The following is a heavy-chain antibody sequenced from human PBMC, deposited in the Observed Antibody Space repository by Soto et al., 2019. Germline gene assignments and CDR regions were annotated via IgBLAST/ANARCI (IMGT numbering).Heavy chain of an antibody. V-gene: IGHV1-8*01. D-gene: IGHD3-9*01. CDR2: MNPNSGKP. Sequence: QVQLVQSGAEVKPPGASVKVSCKASGYSFSNYDINWVRQATGQGLEWMGWMNPNSGKPDYAQKFQGRLTMTRDTSIGTAYMELSSLRSEDTAVYYCASGSYEILPGSPYMDVWGRGTTVTVSS. CDR1: GYSFSNYD. J-gene: IGHJ6*03. CDR3: ASGSYEILPGSPYMDV.